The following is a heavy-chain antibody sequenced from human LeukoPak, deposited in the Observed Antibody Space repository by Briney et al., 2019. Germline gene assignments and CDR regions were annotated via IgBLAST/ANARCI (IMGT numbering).Heavy chain of an antibody. Sequence: PGGSLRLSCAASGFSFSSYYMSWVRQAPGKGLEWVALMNPDGSERYYVDSVKGRFTISRDNARNSLYLQMDSLRDDDTAMYFCTRDLAAVPGPRMDVWGQGTTVTVSS. CDR1: GFSFSSYY. D-gene: IGHD6-19*01. V-gene: IGHV3-7*03. CDR3: TRDLAAVPGPRMDV. J-gene: IGHJ6*02. CDR2: MNPDGSER.